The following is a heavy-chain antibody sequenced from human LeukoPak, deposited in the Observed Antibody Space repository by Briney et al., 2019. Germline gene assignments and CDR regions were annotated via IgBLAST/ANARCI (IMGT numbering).Heavy chain of an antibody. CDR3: ARPGRQDAYNGHYWYFDL. J-gene: IGHJ2*01. CDR1: GGSITNYY. Sequence: PSETLSLACTVSGGSITNYYWNWIRQPPGKDLEWIGCVSYSGRTHYSSALKSRVTISVDTSKNQFSLNLRSVTAADTAVYYCARPGRQDAYNGHYWYFDLWGRGTLVTVSS. CDR2: VSYSGRT. V-gene: IGHV4-59*01. D-gene: IGHD5-24*01.